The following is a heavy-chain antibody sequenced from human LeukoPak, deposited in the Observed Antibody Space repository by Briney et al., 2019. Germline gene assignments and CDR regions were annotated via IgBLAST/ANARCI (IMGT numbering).Heavy chain of an antibody. J-gene: IGHJ4*02. CDR2: ISYDGSNK. V-gene: IGHV3-30*04. Sequence: GGSLRLSCAASGFTFSSYAMHWVRQAPGKGLEWVAVISYDGSNKYYADSVKGRFTISRDNSKNTLYLQMNSLRAEDTAVYYCARAPVTSCRGAYCYPFDYWGQGTLVTVSS. CDR3: ARAPVTSCRGAYCYPFDY. D-gene: IGHD2-21*01. CDR1: GFTFSSYA.